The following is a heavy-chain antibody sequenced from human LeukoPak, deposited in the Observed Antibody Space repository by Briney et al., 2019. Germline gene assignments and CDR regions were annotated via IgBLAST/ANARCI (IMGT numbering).Heavy chain of an antibody. Sequence: ASVTVSCKASGYTFTDHYIQWARQAPGQGLEWMGWINPNSGDTNYAQKFQGRVTLSRDTSISTAYMDLSRLTSDDTAVYYCAGDQGNYFDPWGQGTLVTVSS. D-gene: IGHD1-7*01. J-gene: IGHJ5*02. V-gene: IGHV1-2*02. CDR1: GYTFTDHY. CDR2: INPNSGDT. CDR3: AGDQGNYFDP.